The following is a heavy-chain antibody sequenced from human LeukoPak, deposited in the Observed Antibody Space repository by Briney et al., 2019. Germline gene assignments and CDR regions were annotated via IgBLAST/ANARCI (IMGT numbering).Heavy chain of an antibody. D-gene: IGHD1-26*01. Sequence: PGGSLRLSCAASGFTFSSYGMHWVRQAPGKGLEWVAVISYDGSNKYYADSVKGRFTISRDNSKNTLYLQMNSLRAEDTAVYYCAKQRGSYSPVDYWGQGNLVTVSS. V-gene: IGHV3-30*18. J-gene: IGHJ4*02. CDR1: GFTFSSYG. CDR2: ISYDGSNK. CDR3: AKQRGSYSPVDY.